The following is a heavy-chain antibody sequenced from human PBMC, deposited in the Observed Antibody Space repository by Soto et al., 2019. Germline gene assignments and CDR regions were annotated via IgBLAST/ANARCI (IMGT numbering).Heavy chain of an antibody. V-gene: IGHV3-21*01. D-gene: IGHD5-18*01. CDR2: ISSSSYI. Sequence: GGSLRLSCAASGFTFSSYSMNWVRQAPGKGLEWVSSISSSSYIYYADSVKGRFTISRDNAKNSLYLQMNSLRAEDTAVYYCASTVRGYSYGYYASDIWGQGTMVTVSS. J-gene: IGHJ3*02. CDR3: ASTVRGYSYGYYASDI. CDR1: GFTFSSYS.